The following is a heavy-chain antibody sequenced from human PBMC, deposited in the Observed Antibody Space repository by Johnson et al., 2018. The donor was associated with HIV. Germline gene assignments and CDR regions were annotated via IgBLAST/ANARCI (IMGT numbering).Heavy chain of an antibody. D-gene: IGHD3-10*01. V-gene: IGHV3-7*01. CDR3: AREYYGSGSDAFDI. CDR1: GFTFSSYW. CDR2: IKHDGSEK. Sequence: VQLVESGGGLVQPGGSLRLSCAASGFTFSSYWMSWVRQAPGKGLEWVANIKHDGSEKSYVDAVKGRFTISRDNAKNLLYLQMNSLRAEDTAVYYCAREYYGSGSDAFDIWGQGTMVTVSS. J-gene: IGHJ3*02.